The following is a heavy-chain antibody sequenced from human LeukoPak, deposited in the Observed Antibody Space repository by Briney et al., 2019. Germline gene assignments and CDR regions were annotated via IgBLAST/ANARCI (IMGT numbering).Heavy chain of an antibody. CDR1: EFVFGDFY. CDR2: ISGSGGST. J-gene: IGHJ3*02. V-gene: IGHV3-23*01. CDR3: AREIQFEAFDI. Sequence: GGSLRLSCAASEFVFGDFYMSWVRQAPGKGLEWVSAISGSGGSTYYADSVKGRFTISRDNSKNTLYLQMNSLRAEDTAVYYCAREIQFEAFDIWGQGTMVTVSS. D-gene: IGHD5-24*01.